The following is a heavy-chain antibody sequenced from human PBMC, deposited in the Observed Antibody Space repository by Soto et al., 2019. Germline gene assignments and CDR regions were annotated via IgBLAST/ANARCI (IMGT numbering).Heavy chain of an antibody. CDR3: TRVPPPVLRFLEWLTHYYYYYGMDV. J-gene: IGHJ6*02. V-gene: IGHV3-49*04. D-gene: IGHD3-3*01. Sequence: GGSLRLSCTASGFTFGDYAMSWVRQAPGKGLEWVGFIRSKAYGGTTEYAASVKGRFTISRDDSKSIAYLQMNSLKTEDTAVYYCTRVPPPVLRFLEWLTHYYYYYGMDVWGQGTTVTVSS. CDR2: IRSKAYGGTT. CDR1: GFTFGDYA.